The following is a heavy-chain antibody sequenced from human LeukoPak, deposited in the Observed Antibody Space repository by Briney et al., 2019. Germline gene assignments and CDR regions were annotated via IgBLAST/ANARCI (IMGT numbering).Heavy chain of an antibody. V-gene: IGHV3-33*06. CDR1: GSTFSSYG. J-gene: IGHJ3*02. D-gene: IGHD5-24*01. CDR2: IWYDGSNK. Sequence: GGSLRLSCAASGSTFSSYGMHWVRQAPGKGLEWVAVIWYDGSNKYYADSVKGRFTISRDNSKNTLYLQMNSLRAEDTAVYYCAKDQREATGTYDAFDIWGQGTMVTVSS. CDR3: AKDQREATGTYDAFDI.